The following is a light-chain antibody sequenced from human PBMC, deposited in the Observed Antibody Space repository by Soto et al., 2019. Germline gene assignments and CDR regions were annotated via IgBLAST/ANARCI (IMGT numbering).Light chain of an antibody. Sequence: DLQMIQSPSSVSASVGDRVTITCRAGQSISTWLAWYQQKPGKAPKLLIYAASSLHSGVPSRFSGSGSGTDFTLTISSLQPEDFATYYCQQVHSFPRTFGGGTKVEIK. CDR1: QSISTW. J-gene: IGKJ4*01. V-gene: IGKV1-12*01. CDR3: QQVHSFPRT. CDR2: AAS.